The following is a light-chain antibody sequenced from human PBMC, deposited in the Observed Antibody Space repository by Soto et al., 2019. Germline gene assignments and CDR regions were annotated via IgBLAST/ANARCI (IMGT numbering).Light chain of an antibody. Sequence: QSVLTQPPSASGTPGQRVTISCSGSSSNIGGNFVSWYQQLPGTAPKLLIHRNNQRPSGVPDRFFGSKSGTSASLAISGLRSEDEADYYCAAWDDSLSGVVFGGGTKLTVL. CDR3: AAWDDSLSGVV. J-gene: IGLJ3*02. CDR1: SSNIGGNF. CDR2: RNN. V-gene: IGLV1-47*01.